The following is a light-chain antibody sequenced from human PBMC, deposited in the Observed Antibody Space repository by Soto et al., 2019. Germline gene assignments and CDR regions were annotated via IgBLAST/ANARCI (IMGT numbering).Light chain of an antibody. CDR1: QSISRL. CDR3: QQYNTYST. Sequence: DIQMTQSPSTLSASVGDRVTITCRASQSISRLFAWYQQKTGKAPQALIYDASSLKSGVPSRFSGNGSGTEFTLTISSLPPDDFATYHCQQYNTYSTFGHGTRLEIK. CDR2: DAS. J-gene: IGKJ5*01. V-gene: IGKV1-5*01.